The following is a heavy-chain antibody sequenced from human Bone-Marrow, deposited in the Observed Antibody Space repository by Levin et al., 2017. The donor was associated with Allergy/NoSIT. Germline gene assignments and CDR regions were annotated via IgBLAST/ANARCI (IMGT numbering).Heavy chain of an antibody. CDR1: GFSISSYG. D-gene: IGHD3-16*01. V-gene: IGHV3-30*18. CDR3: AKDLSPMVASGGDF. CDR2: ISYEGVNK. J-gene: IGHJ4*02. Sequence: QPGGSLRLSCVVSGFSISSYGMHWVRQAPGKGLEWVAVISYEGVNKYYADSVKGRFAISRDNLKNTLYLHLNNLRVEDTAVYYCAKDLSPMVASGGDFWGEGTLVTVSS.